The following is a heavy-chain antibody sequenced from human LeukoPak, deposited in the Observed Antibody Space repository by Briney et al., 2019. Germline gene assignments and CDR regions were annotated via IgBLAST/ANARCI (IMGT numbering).Heavy chain of an antibody. V-gene: IGHV4-31*03. CDR1: GGSVSSGSYY. J-gene: IGHJ4*02. CDR3: ARGSYSGWAAPLGY. D-gene: IGHD3-10*01. Sequence: SETLSLTCTVSGGSVSSGSYYWSWTRQHPGKGLEWIGYIYYSGSTYYNPSLKSRVTISVDTSKNQFSLKLSSVTAADTAVYYCARGSYSGWAAPLGYWGQGTLVTVSS. CDR2: IYYSGST.